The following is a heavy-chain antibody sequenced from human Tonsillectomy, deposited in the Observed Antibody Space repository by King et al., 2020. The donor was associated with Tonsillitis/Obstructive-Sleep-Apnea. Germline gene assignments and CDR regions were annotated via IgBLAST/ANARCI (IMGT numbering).Heavy chain of an antibody. J-gene: IGHJ4*02. CDR2: IYTSGNT. V-gene: IGHV4-4*07. D-gene: IGHD4-23*01. CDR3: ARSQGATVDRNYFDH. Sequence: VQLQESGPGLVKPSETLSLTCTVSGASISSYFWSWIRQPAGKGLEWIGRIYTSGNTNYNPSLKSRVTMSIDTSKNQFSLKLSSVTAADTAVYYCARSQGATVDRNYFDHWGQGTLVTVSS. CDR1: GASISSYF.